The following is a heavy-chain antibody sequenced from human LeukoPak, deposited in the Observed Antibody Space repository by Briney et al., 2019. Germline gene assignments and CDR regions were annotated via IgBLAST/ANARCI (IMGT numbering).Heavy chain of an antibody. D-gene: IGHD3-10*01. CDR1: GYTFTGYY. J-gene: IGHJ6*03. V-gene: IGHV7-4-1*02. Sequence: ASVKVSCKASGYTFTGYYMHWVRQAPGQGLEYMGWIDTNTGNPTYAQGFTGRFVFSLDTSVSTAYLQISSLKAADTAVYYCARRSMVQHMDVWGKGTTVTVSS. CDR2: IDTNTGNP. CDR3: ARRSMVQHMDV.